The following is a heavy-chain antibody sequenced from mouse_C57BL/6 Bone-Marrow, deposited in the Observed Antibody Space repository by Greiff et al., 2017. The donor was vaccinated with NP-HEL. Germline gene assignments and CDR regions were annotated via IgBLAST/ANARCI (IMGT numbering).Heavy chain of an antibody. CDR1: GYTFTSYW. CDR3: AREAYYSNYEDYFDY. Sequence: QVQLQQPGAELVRPGTSVKLSCKASGYTFTSYWMHWVKQRPGQGLEWIGVIDPSDSYTNYNQKFKGKATLTVDTSSSPAYMQLSSLTSEDSAVYYCAREAYYSNYEDYFDYWGQGTTLTVSS. V-gene: IGHV1-59*01. J-gene: IGHJ2*01. CDR2: IDPSDSYT. D-gene: IGHD2-5*01.